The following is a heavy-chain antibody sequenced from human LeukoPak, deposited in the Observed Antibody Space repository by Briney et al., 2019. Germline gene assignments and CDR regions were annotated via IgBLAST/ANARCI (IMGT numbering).Heavy chain of an antibody. J-gene: IGHJ4*02. CDR3: ARLRLVAYYFDY. CDR2: IYYSGST. Sequence: PSETLSLTCTVSGGSISSSSYYWGWIRQPPGKGLEWIGSIYYSGSTYYNPSLKSRVTISVDTSKNQFSLKLSSVTAADTAVYYCARLRLVAYYFDYWGQGTLVTVSS. V-gene: IGHV4-39*07. CDR1: GGSISSSSYY. D-gene: IGHD6-19*01.